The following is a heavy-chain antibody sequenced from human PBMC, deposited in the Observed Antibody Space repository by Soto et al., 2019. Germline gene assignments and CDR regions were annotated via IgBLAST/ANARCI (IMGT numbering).Heavy chain of an antibody. Sequence: SETLSLTCTVSGGSISSGGYYWSWIRQPPGKGLEWIGYIYYSGSTYYNPSLKSRVTISVDTSKNQFSLKLSSVTAADTAVYYCARANRFLEWPRFDPWGQGTLVTVSS. V-gene: IGHV4-30-4*01. J-gene: IGHJ5*02. CDR2: IYYSGST. D-gene: IGHD3-3*01. CDR3: ARANRFLEWPRFDP. CDR1: GGSISSGGYY.